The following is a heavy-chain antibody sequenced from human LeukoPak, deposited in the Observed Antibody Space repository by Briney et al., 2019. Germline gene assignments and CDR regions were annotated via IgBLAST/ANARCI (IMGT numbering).Heavy chain of an antibody. V-gene: IGHV3-30-3*01. D-gene: IGHD3-9*01. Sequence: GGSLRLSCAASGFTFSSYAIHWLRQAPGKGLEWVAIISYDGTNKYYADSVRGRFTISRDNSKNTLYLQMNSLRAEDTAVYYCARDFGWLSGFDNWGQGTLVTVSS. J-gene: IGHJ4*02. CDR3: ARDFGWLSGFDN. CDR1: GFTFSSYA. CDR2: ISYDGTNK.